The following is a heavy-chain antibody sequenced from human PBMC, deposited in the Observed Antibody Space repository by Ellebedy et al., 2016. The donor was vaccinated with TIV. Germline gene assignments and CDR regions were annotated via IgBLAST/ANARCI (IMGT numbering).Heavy chain of an antibody. CDR2: IYPGDSDT. Sequence: GESLKISCKASGYIFTNYWIGWVRQMPGKGLEWMGIIYPGDSDTRYSPSFEGQVTVSADKSIPTAYLQWSSLRASDTAIYYCTRRGPGSADYWGQGTLVTVSS. CDR3: TRRGPGSADY. CDR1: GYIFTNYW. J-gene: IGHJ4*02. V-gene: IGHV5-51*01. D-gene: IGHD3-16*01.